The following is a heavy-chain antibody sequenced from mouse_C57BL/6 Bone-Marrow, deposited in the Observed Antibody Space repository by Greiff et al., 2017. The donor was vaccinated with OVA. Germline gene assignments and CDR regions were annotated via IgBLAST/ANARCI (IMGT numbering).Heavy chain of an antibody. CDR3: TPTGTDWYFDV. CDR2: IDPENGDT. D-gene: IGHD4-1*02. J-gene: IGHJ1*03. V-gene: IGHV14-4*01. Sequence: VQLQQSGAELVRPGASVKLSCTASGFNIKDDYMHWVKQRPEQGLEWIGWIDPENGDTEYASKFQGKATITADTSSNTAYLQLSSLTSEDTAVYYCTPTGTDWYFDVWGTGTTVTVSS. CDR1: GFNIKDDY.